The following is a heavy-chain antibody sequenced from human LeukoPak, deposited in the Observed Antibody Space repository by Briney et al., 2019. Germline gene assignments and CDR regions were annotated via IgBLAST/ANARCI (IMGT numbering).Heavy chain of an antibody. V-gene: IGHV1-2*02. J-gene: IGHJ5*02. Sequence: ASVKVSCKASGYTFTGYYMHWVRQAPGQGLEWMGWINPNSGGTNYAQKFQGRVTMTRDTSISTAYMELSRLRSDDTAVYYCARGGRNYYDSSGYYYTPTGFDPWGQGTLVTVSS. CDR1: GYTFTGYY. D-gene: IGHD3-22*01. CDR2: INPNSGGT. CDR3: ARGGRNYYDSSGYYYTPTGFDP.